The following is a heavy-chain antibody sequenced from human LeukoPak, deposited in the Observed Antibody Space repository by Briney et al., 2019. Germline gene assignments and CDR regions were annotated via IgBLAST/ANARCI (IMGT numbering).Heavy chain of an antibody. CDR2: ISAYNGNT. V-gene: IGHV1-18*01. J-gene: IGHJ5*02. CDR1: GYTFTSYG. Sequence: ASVKVSCKASGYTFTSYGISWVRQAPGQGLEWMGWISAYNGNTNYAQKLQGRVTITRNTSISTAYMELSSLRSEDTAVYYCARGQGSYESDPWGQGTLVTVSS. D-gene: IGHD5-12*01. CDR3: ARGQGSYESDP.